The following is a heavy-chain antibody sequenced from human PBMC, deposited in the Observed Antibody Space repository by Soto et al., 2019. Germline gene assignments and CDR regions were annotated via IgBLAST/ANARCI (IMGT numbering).Heavy chain of an antibody. CDR2: IIPIFGTA. V-gene: IGHV1-69*01. D-gene: IGHD3-22*01. CDR1: GGSFNRHT. Sequence: QVQLVQSGAEVRKPGSSVRVSCKASGGSFNRHTISWVRQAPGQGLEWMGGIIPIFGTANHAQKFQGRVTIIADESTSTVYMELNSLRSDDTAIYYCARGWGYDSTDYYYAYWGQGTLVIVSS. CDR3: ARGWGYDSTDYYYAY. J-gene: IGHJ4*02.